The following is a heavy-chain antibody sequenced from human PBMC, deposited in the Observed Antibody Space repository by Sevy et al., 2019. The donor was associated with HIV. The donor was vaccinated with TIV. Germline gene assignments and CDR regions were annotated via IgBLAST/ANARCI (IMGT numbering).Heavy chain of an antibody. J-gene: IGHJ3*02. D-gene: IGHD5-18*01. Sequence: GGYLRLSCAASGFTFSSYWMSWVRQAPGKGLERVANIKQDGSEKYYVDSVKGRFTISRDNAKNSLYLQMNSLRAEDTAAYYCARVLIVYSYGYESHDAFDIWGQGTMVTVSS. CDR3: ARVLIVYSYGYESHDAFDI. CDR1: GFTFSSYW. CDR2: IKQDGSEK. V-gene: IGHV3-7*01.